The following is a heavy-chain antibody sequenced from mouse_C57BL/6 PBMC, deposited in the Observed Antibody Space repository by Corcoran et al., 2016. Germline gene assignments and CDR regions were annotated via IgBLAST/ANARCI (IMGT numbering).Heavy chain of an antibody. CDR3: ARIIYYGNYGDAMDY. D-gene: IGHD2-1*01. J-gene: IGHJ4*01. V-gene: IGHV1-18*01. CDR1: GYTFTDYN. CDR2: INPNNGGT. Sequence: EVQMQQSGLELVKPGASVKIPCKASGYTFTDYNMDWVKQSHGKSLEWIGDINPNNGGTIYNQKFKGKATLTVDKSSSTAYMELRSLTSEDTAVYYCARIIYYGNYGDAMDYWGQGTSVTVSS.